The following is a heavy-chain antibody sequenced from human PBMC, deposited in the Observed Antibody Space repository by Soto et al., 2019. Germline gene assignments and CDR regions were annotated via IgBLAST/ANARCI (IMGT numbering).Heavy chain of an antibody. CDR1: GITISNYA. CDR3: VKDDGGYPSTAPH. J-gene: IGHJ4*02. V-gene: IGHV3-23*01. CDR2: ISGSGDRT. Sequence: EVQLLESGGGLVQPGGSLRLSCAASGITISNYAMSWVRQAPGKGLDWVSGISGSGDRTYYADSAKGRFSISKDISKNPLSLQLDSLGVEDTAVYFCVKDDGGYPSTAPHWGQGTLVTVSS. D-gene: IGHD3-22*01.